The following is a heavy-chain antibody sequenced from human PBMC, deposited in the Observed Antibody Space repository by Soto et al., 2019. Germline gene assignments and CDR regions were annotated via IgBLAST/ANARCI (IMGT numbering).Heavy chain of an antibody. J-gene: IGHJ5*01. D-gene: IGHD2-21*01. CDR2: MNPNSGNS. Sequence: QVQLVQSGAEVKTPGASVKVSCKASGYTFATYDINWVRQAPGQGLEWMGWMNPNSGNSGYAQKFQGRLTMTSDSALSVPHMQPSSLTKEDRAVYYCARSDGYLFNGLDSWGQGTLVTVSA. CDR3: ARSDGYLFNGLDS. CDR1: GYTFATYD. V-gene: IGHV1-8*01.